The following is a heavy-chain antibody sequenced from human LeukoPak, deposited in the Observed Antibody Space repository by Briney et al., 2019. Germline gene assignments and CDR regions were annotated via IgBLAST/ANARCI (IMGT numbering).Heavy chain of an antibody. CDR3: ANEDCSSTSCYLDY. Sequence: SETLSLTCTVSGDSISSSFYYWGWIRQPPGKGLEWIGRIYTSGSTNYNPSLKSRVTMSVDTSKNQFSLKLSSVTAADTAVYYCANEDCSSTSCYLDYWGQGTLVTASS. CDR1: GDSISSSFYY. CDR2: IYTSGST. V-gene: IGHV4-61*05. J-gene: IGHJ4*02. D-gene: IGHD2-2*01.